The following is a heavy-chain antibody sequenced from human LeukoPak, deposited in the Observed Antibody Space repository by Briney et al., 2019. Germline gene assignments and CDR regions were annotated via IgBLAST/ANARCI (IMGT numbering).Heavy chain of an antibody. CDR2: IKPDGSEK. CDR3: ATDRFYNTFDY. D-gene: IGHD3-10*01. J-gene: IGHJ4*02. V-gene: IGHV3-7*01. Sequence: GGSLRLSCAASAITFSNSWMNWVRQAPGEGLEWVATIKPDGSEKWYVNSVKGRFTISRDNAKNSLYLQMDSLRVDDTAVYYCATDRFYNTFDYWGQGALVTVSS. CDR1: AITFSNSW.